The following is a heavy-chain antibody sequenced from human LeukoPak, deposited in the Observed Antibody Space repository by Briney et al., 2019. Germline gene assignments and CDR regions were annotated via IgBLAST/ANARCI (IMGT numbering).Heavy chain of an antibody. D-gene: IGHD3-22*01. V-gene: IGHV4-61*01. CDR1: GGSISSSSYY. CDR3: ARVCYDSSCDY. J-gene: IGHJ4*02. Sequence: SETLSLTCTVSGGSISSSSYYWSWIRQPPGKGLEWIGYIYYSGSTNYNPSLKSRVTISVDTSKNQFSLKLSSVTAADTAVYYCARVCYDSSCDYWGQGTLVTVSS. CDR2: IYYSGST.